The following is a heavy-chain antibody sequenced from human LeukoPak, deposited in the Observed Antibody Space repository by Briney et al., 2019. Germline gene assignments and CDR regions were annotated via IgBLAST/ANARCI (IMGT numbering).Heavy chain of an antibody. Sequence: SETLSLTCTVSGYSISSGYYWGWIRQPPGKGLEWIGSIHHSGNTYYNPSLKSRVTISEDTSKNQFSLKLNSVTAADTAAYYCAREANWNYGYWGQGTLVTVSS. D-gene: IGHD1-7*01. V-gene: IGHV4-38-2*02. CDR3: AREANWNYGY. J-gene: IGHJ4*02. CDR2: IHHSGNT. CDR1: GYSISSGYY.